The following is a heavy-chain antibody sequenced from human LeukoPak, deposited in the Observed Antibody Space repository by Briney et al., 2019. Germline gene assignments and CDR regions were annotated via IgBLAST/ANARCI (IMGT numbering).Heavy chain of an antibody. CDR2: INHSGST. CDR3: ARLIGTRPPFDY. CDR1: GGSFSGYY. J-gene: IGHJ4*02. V-gene: IGHV4-34*01. Sequence: PSETLSLTCAVYGGSFSGYYWSWIRQPPRKGLEWIGEINHSGSTNYNPSLKSRVTISVDTSKNQFSLKLSSVTAADTAVYYCARLIGTRPPFDYWGQGTLVTVSS.